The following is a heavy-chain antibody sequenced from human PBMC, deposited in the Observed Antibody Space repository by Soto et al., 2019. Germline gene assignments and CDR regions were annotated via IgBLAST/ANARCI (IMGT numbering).Heavy chain of an antibody. CDR2: INFYGSTT. CDR3: ARGAGSAYYVDS. Sequence: EVQLVESGGGLVQPGGSLRLSCAASGFTFSSYWMHWVRQAPGKGLVWVSRINFYGSTTNYADFVKGQLTISRDNAKNTVYLQMKSLRAEDTAVYYCARGAGSAYYVDSWGKGTLVTVSS. V-gene: IGHV3-74*01. J-gene: IGHJ4*02. D-gene: IGHD3-22*01. CDR1: GFTFSSYW.